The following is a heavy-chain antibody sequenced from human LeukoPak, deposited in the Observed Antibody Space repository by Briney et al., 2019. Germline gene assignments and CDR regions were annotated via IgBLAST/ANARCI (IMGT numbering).Heavy chain of an antibody. CDR1: GFTFSSYS. CDR2: ISSSSSYI. D-gene: IGHD5-24*01. J-gene: IGHJ4*02. Sequence: GGSLGLSCAASGFTFSSYSMNWVRQAPGKGLEWVSSISSSSSYIYYADSVKGRFTISRDNSKNTLYLQMNSLRAEDTAVYYCAKDAGMATITDYFDYWGQGTLVTVSS. V-gene: IGHV3-21*01. CDR3: AKDAGMATITDYFDY.